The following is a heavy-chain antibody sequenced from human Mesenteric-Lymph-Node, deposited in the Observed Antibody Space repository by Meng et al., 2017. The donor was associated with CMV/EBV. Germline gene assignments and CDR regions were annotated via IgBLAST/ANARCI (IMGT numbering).Heavy chain of an antibody. Sequence: VSGYSISISSYFWGWIRQPSGKGLEWIGSIFYTGKTYYNGSLKSRVTMSIDTSKNQFSLKLNSVTAADTAVYFCARITGYTSPADSWGQGTLVTVSS. CDR3: ARITGYTSPADS. V-gene: IGHV4-39*01. D-gene: IGHD1-20*01. CDR2: IFYTGKT. J-gene: IGHJ5*01. CDR1: GYSISISSYF.